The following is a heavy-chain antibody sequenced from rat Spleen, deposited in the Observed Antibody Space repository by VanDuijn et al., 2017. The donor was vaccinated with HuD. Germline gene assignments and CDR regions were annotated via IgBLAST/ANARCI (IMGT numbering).Heavy chain of an antibody. V-gene: IGHV5-29*01. Sequence: EVLLVESNGGLVQPGRSLKLSCAASGFTFNDHFMAWVRQAPAKGLEWVATISYGDSSGHSGTYYRDSVRGRFTISRDDAKSTLYLQMDGLRSEDTATYYCTRAGYLRDWYFDFWGPGTMVTVSS. CDR1: GFTFNDHF. J-gene: IGHJ1*01. D-gene: IGHD2-2*01. CDR3: TRAGYLRDWYFDF. CDR2: ISYGDSSGHSGT.